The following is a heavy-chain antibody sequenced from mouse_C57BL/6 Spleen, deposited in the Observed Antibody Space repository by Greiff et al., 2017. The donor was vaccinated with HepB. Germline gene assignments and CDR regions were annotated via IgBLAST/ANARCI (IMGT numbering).Heavy chain of an antibody. CDR2: IYPGSGNT. V-gene: IGHV1-66*01. CDR1: GYTFTDYY. CDR3: ARDSNSLFDY. D-gene: IGHD2-5*01. Sequence: QVQLKESGAELVRPGASVKLSCKASGYTFTDYYIHWVKQRPGQGLEWIGWIYPGSGNTKYNEKFKGKATLTADTSSSTAYMQLSSLTSEDSAVYYCARDSNSLFDYWGQGTTLTVSS. J-gene: IGHJ2*01.